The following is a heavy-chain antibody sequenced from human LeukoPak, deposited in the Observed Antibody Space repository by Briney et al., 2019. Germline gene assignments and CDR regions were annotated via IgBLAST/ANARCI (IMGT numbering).Heavy chain of an antibody. CDR1: GGSFSGYC. CDR2: INHSGST. CDR3: ARGVRGGSYFAYYYMDV. Sequence: SETLSLTCAVYGGSFSGYCWSWIRQPPGKGLEWIGEINHSGSTNYNPSLKSRVTISVDTSKNQFSLKLSSVTAADTAVYYCARGVRGGSYFAYYYMDVWGKGTTVTVFS. D-gene: IGHD1-26*01. J-gene: IGHJ6*03. V-gene: IGHV4-34*01.